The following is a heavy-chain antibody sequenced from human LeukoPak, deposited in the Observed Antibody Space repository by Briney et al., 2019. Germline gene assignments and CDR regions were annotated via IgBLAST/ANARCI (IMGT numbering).Heavy chain of an antibody. CDR1: GYSFTSYW. CDR2: IYPGDSDT. V-gene: IGHV5-51*01. CDR3: ARPENSYSSGWYVDY. D-gene: IGHD6-19*01. J-gene: IGHJ4*02. Sequence: GESLKISCKGSGYSFTSYWIGWVRQMPGKGLEWMGIIYPGDSDTRYSPPFQGQVTISADKSISTAYLQWSSLKASDTAMYYCARPENSYSSGWYVDYWGQGTLVTVSS.